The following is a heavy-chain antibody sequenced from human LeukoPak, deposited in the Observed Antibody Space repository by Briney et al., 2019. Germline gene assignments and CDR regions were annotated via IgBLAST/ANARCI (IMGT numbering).Heavy chain of an antibody. CDR3: ARMGGARGSYYEVYFDY. D-gene: IGHD1-26*01. V-gene: IGHV1-18*01. Sequence: GASVKVSCKASGYTFSSYAMNWVRQAPGQGLEWMGWISAYNGHTNYAQKVQGRVTMTTDTSTNTVYMELRSLRSDDTAVYYCARMGGARGSYYEVYFDYWGQGTLVTVSS. CDR2: ISAYNGHT. J-gene: IGHJ4*02. CDR1: GYTFSSYA.